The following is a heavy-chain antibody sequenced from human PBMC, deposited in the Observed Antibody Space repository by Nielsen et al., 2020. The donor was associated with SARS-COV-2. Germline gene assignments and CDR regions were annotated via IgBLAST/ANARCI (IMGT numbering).Heavy chain of an antibody. V-gene: IGHV4-39*01. D-gene: IGHD3-10*01. CDR3: ARHYERFGELLYYFDY. CDR1: GGSISSSSYY. CDR2: IYYSGST. Sequence: GSLRLSCTVSGGSISSSSYYWGWIRQPPGKGLEWIGSIYYSGSTYYNPSLKSRVTISVDTSKNQFSLKLSSVTAADTAVYYCARHYERFGELLYYFDYWGQGTLVTVSS. J-gene: IGHJ4*02.